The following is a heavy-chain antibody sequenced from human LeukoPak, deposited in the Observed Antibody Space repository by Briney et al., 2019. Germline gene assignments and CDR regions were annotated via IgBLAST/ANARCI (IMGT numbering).Heavy chain of an antibody. J-gene: IGHJ5*02. CDR1: GYTFTDSY. V-gene: IGHV1-2*02. Sequence: ASVTVSFKASGYTFTDSYMHWVRQAPGQGLEWMGWINPNSGGTKYAQNFQGRVTMTRDTPISTAYMELSRLRSDDTAVYYCARGGGRSSSPFDPWGQGTVVTVSS. CDR3: ARGGGRSSSPFDP. D-gene: IGHD6-6*01. CDR2: INPNSGGT.